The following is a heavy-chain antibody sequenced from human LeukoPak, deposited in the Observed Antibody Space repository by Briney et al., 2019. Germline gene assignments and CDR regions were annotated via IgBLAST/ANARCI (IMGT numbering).Heavy chain of an antibody. Sequence: KPSETLSLTCAVYGEPFSGYYWSWIRQPPGKGLEWIGEINHSGSTNYNPSLKSRVTISVDTSKNQFSLKLSSVTAADTAVYYCARAPIYCTNGVCFYAFDIWGQGTMVTVSS. CDR3: ARAPIYCTNGVCFYAFDI. CDR2: INHSGST. V-gene: IGHV4-34*01. CDR1: GEPFSGYY. J-gene: IGHJ3*02. D-gene: IGHD2-8*01.